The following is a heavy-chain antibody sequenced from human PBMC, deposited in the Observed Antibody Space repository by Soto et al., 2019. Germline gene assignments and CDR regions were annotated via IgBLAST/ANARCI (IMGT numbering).Heavy chain of an antibody. J-gene: IGHJ5*01. Sequence: ASVKVSCKASGYRLISGYIHWMRQAPGEGLEWMGVMYPSNAATTYAQKFQGRVTMTRDNAKNSLFLQMNSLRADDTAVYYCARDILSGGAYPDSWGQGTKVTVSS. CDR3: ARDILSGGAYPDS. V-gene: IGHV1-46*01. CDR1: GYRLISGY. CDR2: MYPSNAAT. D-gene: IGHD3-10*01.